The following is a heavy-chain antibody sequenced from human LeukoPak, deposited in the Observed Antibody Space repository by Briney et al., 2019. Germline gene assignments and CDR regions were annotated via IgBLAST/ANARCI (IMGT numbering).Heavy chain of an antibody. D-gene: IGHD3-16*01. J-gene: IGHJ6*02. CDR3: ARHTRSGTWGRYYGMDV. CDR1: GGSISSYY. CDR2: IYYSGST. V-gene: IGHV4-59*08. Sequence: MASETLSLTCTVAGGSISSYYCSWIRQPPGKGLEWIGYIYYSGSTNYNPSLKSRVTISVDTSKNHFSLKLSSVTAADTAVYYCARHTRSGTWGRYYGMDVWGQGTTVTVSS.